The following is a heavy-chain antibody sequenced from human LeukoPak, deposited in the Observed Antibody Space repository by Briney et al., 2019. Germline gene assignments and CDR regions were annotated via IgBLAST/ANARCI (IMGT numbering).Heavy chain of an antibody. V-gene: IGHV3-30-3*01. J-gene: IGHJ4*02. CDR2: ISYDGSNK. Sequence: PGGSLGLSCAASGFTFSSYAMHWVRQAPGKGLEWVAVISYDGSNKYYADSVKGRFTISRDNSKNTLYLQMNSLRAEDTAVYYCARDWGFGELLYYFDYWGQGTLVTVSS. CDR3: ARDWGFGELLYYFDY. D-gene: IGHD3-10*01. CDR1: GFTFSSYA.